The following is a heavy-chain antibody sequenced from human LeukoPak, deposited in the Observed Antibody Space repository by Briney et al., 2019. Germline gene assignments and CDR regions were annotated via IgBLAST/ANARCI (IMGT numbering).Heavy chain of an antibody. Sequence: GSSVKVSCKASGGTFSSYAISWVRQAPGQGLEWMGGIIPIFGTANYAQKFQGRVTITADESTSTAYMELSSLRSEDTAVHYCAREGYYGSGSYYPYLYWGQGTLVTVSS. V-gene: IGHV1-69*01. CDR3: AREGYYGSGSYYPYLY. D-gene: IGHD3-10*01. CDR2: IIPIFGTA. CDR1: GGTFSSYA. J-gene: IGHJ4*02.